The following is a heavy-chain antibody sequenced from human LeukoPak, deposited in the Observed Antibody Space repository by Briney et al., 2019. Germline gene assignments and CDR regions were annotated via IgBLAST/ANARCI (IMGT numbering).Heavy chain of an antibody. V-gene: IGHV1-24*01. J-gene: IGHJ5*02. CDR2: FDPEDGET. CDR1: GYTLTELS. D-gene: IGHD3-22*01. CDR3: ATGAYDSSGYYEKINWFDP. Sequence: ASVKVSCKVSGYTLTELSMHWVRQAPGKGLEWMGGFDPEDGETIYAQKFQGGVTMTEDTSTDTAYMELSSLRSEDTAVYYCATGAYDSSGYYEKINWFDPWGQGTLVTVSS.